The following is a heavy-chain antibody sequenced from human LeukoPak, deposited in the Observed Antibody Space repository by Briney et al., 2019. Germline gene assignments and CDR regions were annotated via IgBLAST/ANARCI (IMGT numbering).Heavy chain of an antibody. CDR1: GYTFTSYD. CDR3: ATGRGWEFRFDP. CDR2: MNPNSGNT. D-gene: IGHD1-26*01. V-gene: IGHV1-8*01. J-gene: IGHJ5*02. Sequence: GASVKFSCKASGYTFTSYDINWVRHATGQGIEWMGWMNPNSGNTGYAQKFQDRVTMTRNTSISTAYMELSSLRSGDTAVYYCATGRGWEFRFDPWGQGTLVTVSS.